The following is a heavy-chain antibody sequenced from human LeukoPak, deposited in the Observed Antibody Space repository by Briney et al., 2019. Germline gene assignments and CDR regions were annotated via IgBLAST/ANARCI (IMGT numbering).Heavy chain of an antibody. V-gene: IGHV3-21*01. Sequence: GGSLRLSCAASGFTFSSYSMNWVRQAPGKGLEWVSSISSSSSYIYYADSVKGRFTISRDNAKNSLYLQMNSLRAEDTAVYYCARDDVVVVAAYDYYGMDVWGQGTLVTVSS. J-gene: IGHJ6*02. D-gene: IGHD2-15*01. CDR3: ARDDVVVVAAYDYYGMDV. CDR1: GFTFSSYS. CDR2: ISSSSSYI.